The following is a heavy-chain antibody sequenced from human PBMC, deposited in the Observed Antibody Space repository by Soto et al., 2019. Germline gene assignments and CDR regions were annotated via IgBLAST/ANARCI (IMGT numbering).Heavy chain of an antibody. V-gene: IGHV3-33*01. D-gene: IGHD3-22*01. CDR1: GFTFSSYG. Sequence: QVQLVESGGGVVQPGRSLRLSCAASGFTFSSYGMHWVRQAPGKGLEWVAVIWYDGSNKYYADSVKGRFTISRDNSKNTLYLQMNSLRAEDTAVYYCARDLRRVIVVGYFDYWGQGTLVTVSS. CDR3: ARDLRRVIVVGYFDY. CDR2: IWYDGSNK. J-gene: IGHJ4*02.